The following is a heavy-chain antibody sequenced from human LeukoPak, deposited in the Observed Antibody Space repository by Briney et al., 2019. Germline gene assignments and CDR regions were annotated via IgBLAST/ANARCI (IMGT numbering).Heavy chain of an antibody. CDR3: ATGSSGYLEGYFQH. V-gene: IGHV1-18*01. D-gene: IGHD3-22*01. CDR1: GYTFTSYG. CDR2: ISAYNGNT. Sequence: GASVKVSCKASGYTFTSYGISWVRQAPGQGLEWMGWISAYNGNTNYAQKLQGRVTMTTDTSTSTAYMELRSLRSEDTAVYYCATGSSGYLEGYFQHWSQGTLVTVSS. J-gene: IGHJ1*01.